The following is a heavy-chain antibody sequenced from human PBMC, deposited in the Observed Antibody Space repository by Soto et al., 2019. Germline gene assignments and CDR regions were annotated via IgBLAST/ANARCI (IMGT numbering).Heavy chain of an antibody. CDR2: ISSSGSPI. J-gene: IGHJ6*02. V-gene: IGHV3-11*01. CDR3: ARCGYCISTSCFYYYYCMDV. CDR1: GFTFSDYY. Sequence: QVQLVESGGGLVKPGGSLRLSCAASGFTFSDYYMSWIRQAPGKGLEWVSYISSSGSPIYYADSVKGRLTISRDNTKNSLYLQMNSMRAEDTAVYYCARCGYCISTSCFYYYYCMDVWGQGSTVNVSS. D-gene: IGHD2-2*03.